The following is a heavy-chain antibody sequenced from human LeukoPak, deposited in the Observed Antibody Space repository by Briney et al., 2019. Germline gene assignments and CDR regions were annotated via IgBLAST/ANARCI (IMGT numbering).Heavy chain of an antibody. V-gene: IGHV4-39*07. CDR1: GGSISSSSYY. CDR2: IYTSGST. D-gene: IGHD3-22*01. Sequence: SETLSLTCTVSGGSISSSSYYWGWIRQPPGKGLEWIGRIYTSGSTNYNPSLKSRVTISVDTSKNQFSLKLSSVTAADTAVYYCARDDSSGWGYFDYWGQGTLVTVSS. J-gene: IGHJ4*02. CDR3: ARDDSSGWGYFDY.